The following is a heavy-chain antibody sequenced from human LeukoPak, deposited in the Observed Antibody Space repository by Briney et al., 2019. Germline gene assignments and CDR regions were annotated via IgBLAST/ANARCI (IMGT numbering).Heavy chain of an antibody. V-gene: IGHV4-34*01. CDR2: INHSGST. J-gene: IGHJ5*02. CDR1: GGCFSGYY. D-gene: IGHD5-12*01. Sequence: SETLSLTCAVYGGCFSGYYWSWIRPAPGQGLEWIGEINHSGSTNYNPSLKSRVTISVDTSKNQFSLKLSSVTAADRAVYYCARGGYNSRRDNWFDPWGQGTLVTVSS. CDR3: ARGGYNSRRDNWFDP.